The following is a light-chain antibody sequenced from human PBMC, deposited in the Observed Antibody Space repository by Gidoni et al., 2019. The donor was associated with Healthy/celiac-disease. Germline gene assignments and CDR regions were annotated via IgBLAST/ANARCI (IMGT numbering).Light chain of an antibody. Sequence: EIVLPQSPGTLSLSPGERATLSCRASQSVSSSYLAWYQQKPGQAPRLLIYGASSRATGIPDRFSGSGSGTDFTLTISRLEPEDFAVYYCQQYGRSFGQGTKLEIK. CDR3: QQYGRS. CDR1: QSVSSSY. CDR2: GAS. V-gene: IGKV3-20*01. J-gene: IGKJ2*01.